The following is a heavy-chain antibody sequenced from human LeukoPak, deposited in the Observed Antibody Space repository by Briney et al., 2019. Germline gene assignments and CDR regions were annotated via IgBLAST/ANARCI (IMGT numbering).Heavy chain of an antibody. CDR3: ARRHAGKFDY. J-gene: IGHJ4*02. Sequence: SETLSLTCTVSGGSISSSRYSWGWIRQPPGKGLECIGTIYYSGSTYYNPSLKSQVTISIDTSKNQFSLKLTSVTAADTAIYYCARRHAGKFDYWGQGTLVTVSS. V-gene: IGHV4-39*01. D-gene: IGHD1-26*01. CDR2: IYYSGST. CDR1: GGSISSSRYS.